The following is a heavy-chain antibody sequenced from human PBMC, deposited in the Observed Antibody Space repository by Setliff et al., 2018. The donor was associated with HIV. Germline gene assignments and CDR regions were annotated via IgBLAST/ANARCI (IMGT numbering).Heavy chain of an antibody. V-gene: IGHV4-59*11. CDR2: IYYSGST. D-gene: IGHD2-15*01. J-gene: IGHJ2*01. Sequence: SETLSLTCTVSGGSISSHYWSWIRQPPGKGLEWIGYIYYSGSTYYNPSLKSRVTISVDTSKNQFSLKLSSVTAADTAVYYCARSRGDIVMMVAAHWYFDLWGRGTLVTVSS. CDR3: ARSRGDIVMMVAAHWYFDL. CDR1: GGSISSHY.